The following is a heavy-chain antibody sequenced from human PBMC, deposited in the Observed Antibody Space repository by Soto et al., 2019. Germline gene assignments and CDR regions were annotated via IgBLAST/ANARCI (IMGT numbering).Heavy chain of an antibody. D-gene: IGHD3-22*01. CDR2: IIPIFGTA. J-gene: IGHJ4*02. Sequence: SVKVSCKASGVTFSSYAISWVRQAPGQGLEWMGGIIPIFGTANYAQKFQGRVTITADESTSTAYMELSSLRSEDTAVYYCARDVTYYYDSSGYYGDYFDYWGQGILVTVSS. CDR3: ARDVTYYYDSSGYYGDYFDY. CDR1: GVTFSSYA. V-gene: IGHV1-69*13.